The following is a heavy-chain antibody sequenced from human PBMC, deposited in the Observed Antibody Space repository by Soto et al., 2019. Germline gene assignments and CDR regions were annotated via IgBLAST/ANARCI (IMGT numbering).Heavy chain of an antibody. CDR1: GFTFSSYW. D-gene: IGHD5-18*01. J-gene: IGHJ4*02. Sequence: PXGSLRLSCAAAGFTFSSYWMHWVRQAPGKGLVWVSRINSDGSSTSYADSVKGRFTISRDNAKNTLYLQMNSLRAEDTAVYYCARDSSYGYYFDYSGQGTLVTVSS. CDR3: ARDSSYGYYFDY. CDR2: INSDGSST. V-gene: IGHV3-74*01.